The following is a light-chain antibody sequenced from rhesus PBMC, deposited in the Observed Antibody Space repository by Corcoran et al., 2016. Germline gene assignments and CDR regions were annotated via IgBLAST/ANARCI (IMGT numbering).Light chain of an antibody. CDR1: QDISSW. J-gene: IGKJ4*01. CDR3: QQYSSRPLT. V-gene: IGKV1-22*01. Sequence: DIQMTQSPSSLSASVGDTVSITCRASQDISSWLVWYQQKPGKAPKLLIYKASSLQGGGPSRFSGSGSGTDFTLTISSLQSEDFATYYCQQYSSRPLTFGGGTKVELK. CDR2: KAS.